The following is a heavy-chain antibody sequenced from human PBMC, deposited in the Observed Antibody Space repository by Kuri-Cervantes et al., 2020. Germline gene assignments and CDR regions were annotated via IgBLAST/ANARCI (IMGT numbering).Heavy chain of an antibody. D-gene: IGHD3-3*01. V-gene: IGHV3-20*04. CDR3: AKEPIFGVVTVDAFDI. Sequence: LSLTCASSGLTFDDYGMGWARHAPGKGLEWVSGIHWNGGSTGYADSVKGRFTISRDNAKNSLYLQMNSLRAEDTAVYYFAKEPIFGVVTVDAFDIWGQGTMVTVSS. CDR2: IHWNGGST. CDR1: GLTFDDYG. J-gene: IGHJ3*02.